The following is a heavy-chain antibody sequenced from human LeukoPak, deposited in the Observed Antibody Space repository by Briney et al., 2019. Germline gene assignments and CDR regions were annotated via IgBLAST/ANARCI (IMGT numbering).Heavy chain of an antibody. J-gene: IGHJ5*02. Sequence: SETLSLTCTVSGGSISSGGYYWSWIRQHPGKGLEWTGYIYYSGSTYYNPSLKSRVTISVDTSKNQFSLKLSSVTAADTAVYYCARGWGGYYSPNWFDPWGQGTLVTVSS. V-gene: IGHV4-31*03. D-gene: IGHD3-3*01. CDR2: IYYSGST. CDR1: GGSISSGGYY. CDR3: ARGWGGYYSPNWFDP.